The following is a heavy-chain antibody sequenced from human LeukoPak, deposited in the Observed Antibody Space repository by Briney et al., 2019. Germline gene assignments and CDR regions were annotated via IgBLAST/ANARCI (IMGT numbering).Heavy chain of an antibody. CDR1: GGSFSGYY. CDR3: ARVTGYVMDDYFDY. CDR2: INPSRNT. D-gene: IGHD6-13*01. Sequence: PSETLSLTCAVFGGSFSGYYWNWIRQPPGKGPEWIGQINPSRNTNYNPSLKSRVTISVDTSKKQFSLKLSSVTAADTAVYYCARVTGYVMDDYFDYWGQGTLVTVSS. J-gene: IGHJ4*02. V-gene: IGHV4-34*01.